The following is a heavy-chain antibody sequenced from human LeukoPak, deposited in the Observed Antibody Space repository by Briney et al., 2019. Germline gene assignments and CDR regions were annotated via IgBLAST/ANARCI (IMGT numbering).Heavy chain of an antibody. Sequence: ASVKVSCKASGYIFTAYYMHWVRQAPGQGLEWMGWISGYTGNTNYAQKLQGRVTLTTDTSTSTAYMELRSLRSDDTAVYYCARDLRAGGATDLIHHPDYWGQGTLVTVSS. D-gene: IGHD2-8*01. J-gene: IGHJ4*02. CDR2: ISGYTGNT. CDR3: ARDLRAGGATDLIHHPDY. CDR1: GYIFTAYY. V-gene: IGHV1-18*04.